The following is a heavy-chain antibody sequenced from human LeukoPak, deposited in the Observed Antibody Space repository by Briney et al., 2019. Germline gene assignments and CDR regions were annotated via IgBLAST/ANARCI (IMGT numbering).Heavy chain of an antibody. CDR1: GGSISSSSYY. Sequence: PSETLSLTCTVSGGSISSSSYYCGWIRQPPGKGLEWIGSIYYSGSTYYNPSLKSRVTISVDTSKNQFSLKLSSVTAADTAVYYCARLVSAAAGTRVYWGQGTPVTVSS. V-gene: IGHV4-39*01. CDR2: IYYSGST. J-gene: IGHJ4*02. CDR3: ARLVSAAAGTRVY. D-gene: IGHD6-13*01.